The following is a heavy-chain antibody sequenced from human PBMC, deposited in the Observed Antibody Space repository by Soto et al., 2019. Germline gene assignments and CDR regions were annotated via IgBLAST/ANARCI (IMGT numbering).Heavy chain of an antibody. CDR3: LLGELWS. D-gene: IGHD3-16*01. CDR1: GFTFSGSA. CDR2: IRSKANSYAT. V-gene: IGHV3-73*01. Sequence: GESLKISCAASGFTFSGSAMHWVRQASGKGLEWVGRIRSKANSYATAYAASVKGRFTISRDDSKNTAYLQMNSLKTEDTAVYYCLLGELWSWGQGTLVTVSS. J-gene: IGHJ5*02.